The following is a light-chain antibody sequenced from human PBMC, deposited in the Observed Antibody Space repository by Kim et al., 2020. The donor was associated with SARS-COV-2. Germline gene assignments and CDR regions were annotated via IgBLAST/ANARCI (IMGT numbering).Light chain of an antibody. V-gene: IGKV1D-16*01. CDR1: QDINTR. CDR3: QQYQRYPIT. CDR2: AAS. J-gene: IGKJ5*01. Sequence: ASVGDRGTITCRASQDINTRLVWYQQKPEKAPKTLIYAASNLQSGVPSRFSGSGSGTDFTLTISSLQPEDFATYYCQQYQRYPITFGQGTRLEIK.